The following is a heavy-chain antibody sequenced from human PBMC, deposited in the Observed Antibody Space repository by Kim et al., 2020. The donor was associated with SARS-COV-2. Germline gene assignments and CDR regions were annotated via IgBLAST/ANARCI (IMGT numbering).Heavy chain of an antibody. V-gene: IGHV1-18*04. CDR3: ASWSAGQLALNY. Sequence: ASVKVSCKASGYTFISYGISWVRQAPGQGLEWMGLISAYKGNTNYAQKLQGRVTMTTDTSTSTAYMELRSLRFDDTAVYYCASWSAGQLALNYWGQGSLVTVSS. J-gene: IGHJ4*02. D-gene: IGHD6-6*01. CDR1: GYTFISYG. CDR2: ISAYKGNT.